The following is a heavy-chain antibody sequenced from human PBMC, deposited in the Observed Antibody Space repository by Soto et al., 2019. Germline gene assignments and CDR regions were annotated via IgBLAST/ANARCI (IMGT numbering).Heavy chain of an antibody. CDR3: TTDSYFTSKLVRFDY. D-gene: IGHD2-21*01. CDR1: GFTFSTAW. J-gene: IGHJ4*01. V-gene: IGHV3-15*07. CDR2: IKSQVNGGTP. Sequence: GGSLRLSCAASGFTFSTAWRNWVRQAPGKGLEWVGRIKSQVNGGTPDFAAPVRGRFAISRDDSRSMVYLQMNRLKTEDTAVYYCTTDSYFTSKLVRFDYWGLGTLVTVSS.